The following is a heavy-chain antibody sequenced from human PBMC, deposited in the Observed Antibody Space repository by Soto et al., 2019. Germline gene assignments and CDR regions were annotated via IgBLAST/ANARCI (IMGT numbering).Heavy chain of an antibody. V-gene: IGHV4-4*02. CDR3: ARIVAAGTNFDY. CDR2: IDHSGST. CDR1: GGSISRSNW. D-gene: IGHD6-13*01. Sequence: QVQLQESGPGLVKPSGTLSLTCAVYGGSISRSNWWSWVRQPPGQGLEWIGEIDHSGSTNYNPSLKSRVTILVEQSNNQISLKQSSGTGADTAVYYCARIVAAGTNFDYWGQGTLVTVSS. J-gene: IGHJ4*02.